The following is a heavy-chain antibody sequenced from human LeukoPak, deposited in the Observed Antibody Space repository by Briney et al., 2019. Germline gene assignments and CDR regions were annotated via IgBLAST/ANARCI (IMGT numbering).Heavy chain of an antibody. CDR2: IDRDGSRI. V-gene: IGHV3-74*01. CDR1: GFTFSSYW. D-gene: IGHD4-23*01. CDR3: VRGNDYGGPHY. Sequence: SGGSLRLSCAVSGFTFSSYWMHWVRQAPGKGLVWVSRIDRDGSRINYADSVKSRFTISRDNGKNTLFLQMNSLRAEDAAVYYCVRGNDYGGPHYWGQGTLVTVSS. J-gene: IGHJ4*02.